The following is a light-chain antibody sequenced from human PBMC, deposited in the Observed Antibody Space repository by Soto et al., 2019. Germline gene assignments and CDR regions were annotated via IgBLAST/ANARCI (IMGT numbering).Light chain of an antibody. CDR1: QSVRSNS. J-gene: IGKJ4*01. Sequence: EIVLTQSPGTLSLSLGERATLSCRASQSVRSNSLAWYQQKPGQAPRLLIYGASSRATGIPDRFSGSGSGTDFIFTITRVEPEDFAVYYCQQHSASTPLTFGGGTKVEIK. CDR2: GAS. V-gene: IGKV3-20*01. CDR3: QQHSASTPLT.